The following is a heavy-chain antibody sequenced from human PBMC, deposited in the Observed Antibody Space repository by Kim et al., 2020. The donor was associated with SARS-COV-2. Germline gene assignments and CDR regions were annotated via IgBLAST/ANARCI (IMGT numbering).Heavy chain of an antibody. CDR2: IWYDGSNK. Sequence: GGSLRLSCAASGFTFSSYGMHWVRQAPGKGLEWVAIIWYDGSNKYHADSVKGRFTISRDDSKNMLYLQMNSLRAEDTAVYYCVRDLGTYPHNWFAPWGQG. CDR3: VRDLGTYPHNWFAP. V-gene: IGHV3-33*01. J-gene: IGHJ5*02. D-gene: IGHD3-10*01. CDR1: GFTFSSYG.